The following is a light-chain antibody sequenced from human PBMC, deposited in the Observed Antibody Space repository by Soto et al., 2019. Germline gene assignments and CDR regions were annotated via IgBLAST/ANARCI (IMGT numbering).Light chain of an antibody. J-gene: IGLJ3*02. CDR1: SSDIGSYNY. CDR3: CSYRSSRTWV. Sequence: QSVLTQPASVSGSPGQSITISCTGTSSDIGSYNYVSWYQQCPGKAPRLLIYEVTNQPSGVSNRFSGSKSGNTASLTISGLQAEDDADYYCCSYRSSRTWVFGGGTKVTVL. CDR2: EVT. V-gene: IGLV2-14*01.